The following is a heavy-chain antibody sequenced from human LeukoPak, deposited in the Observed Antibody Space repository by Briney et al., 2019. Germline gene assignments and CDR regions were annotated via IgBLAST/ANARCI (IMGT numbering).Heavy chain of an antibody. CDR2: ISAYNGNT. Sequence: ASVKVSCKASGGTFSSYALSWVRQAPGQGLEWMGWISAYNGNTNYAQKLQGRVTMTTDTSTSTAYMELRSLRSDDTAVYYCARDSGYCSGGSCLPFDPWGQGTLVTVSS. CDR3: ARDSGYCSGGSCLPFDP. J-gene: IGHJ5*02. D-gene: IGHD2-15*01. CDR1: GGTFSSYA. V-gene: IGHV1-18*01.